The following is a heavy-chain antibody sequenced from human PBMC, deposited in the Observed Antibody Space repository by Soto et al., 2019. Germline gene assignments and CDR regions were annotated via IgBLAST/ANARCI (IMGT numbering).Heavy chain of an antibody. Sequence: XGSLRLSCVASGFTFTTYGMHWVRQAPGKGLEWVAHISYDGSHKYYVDSVKGRFTISRDTSKNTLYLQMNSLRAEDTAVFYCAKGLSYDSSGYYFDYRGQGTLVTVSS. CDR3: AKGLSYDSSGYYFDY. CDR1: GFTFTTYG. J-gene: IGHJ4*02. CDR2: ISYDGSHK. V-gene: IGHV3-30*18. D-gene: IGHD3-22*01.